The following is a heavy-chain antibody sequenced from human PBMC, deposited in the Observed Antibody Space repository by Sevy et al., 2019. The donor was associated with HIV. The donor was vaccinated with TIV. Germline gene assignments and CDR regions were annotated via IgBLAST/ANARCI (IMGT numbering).Heavy chain of an antibody. CDR2: IKADGSEE. D-gene: IGHD2-15*01. Sequence: GGSLRLSCVASGFTFSSYWMSWVRQAPGMGLEWVANIKADGSEEYYVDSVKGRFTISRDNANKSLYLQMSSLRAEDTAVYYCARDPAAIDIWGHGTLVTVSS. CDR3: ARDPAAIDI. CDR1: GFTFSSYW. J-gene: IGHJ3*02. V-gene: IGHV3-7*01.